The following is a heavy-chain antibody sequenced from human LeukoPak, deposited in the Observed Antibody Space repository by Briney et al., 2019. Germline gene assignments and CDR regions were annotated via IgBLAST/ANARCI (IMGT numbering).Heavy chain of an antibody. J-gene: IGHJ4*02. Sequence: GGSLRLSCAASGFTVSSNYMSWVRQAPGKGVEWVSVIYSGGSTYYADSVKGRFTISRDNSKNTLYLQMNSLRAEDTAVYYCARCITMVRGVIITSYYFDYWGQGTLVTVSS. CDR3: ARCITMVRGVIITSYYFDY. CDR2: IYSGGST. CDR1: GFTVSSNY. V-gene: IGHV3-66*01. D-gene: IGHD3-10*01.